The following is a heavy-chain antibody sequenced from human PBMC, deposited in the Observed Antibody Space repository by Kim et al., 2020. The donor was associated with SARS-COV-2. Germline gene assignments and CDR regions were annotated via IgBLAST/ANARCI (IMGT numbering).Heavy chain of an antibody. CDR1: GYSFTSYW. D-gene: IGHD3-10*01. V-gene: IGHV5-10-1*01. CDR2: IDPSDSYT. CDR3: ARLSRMVRGAHDPGY. J-gene: IGHJ4*02. Sequence: GESLKISCKGSGYSFTSYWISWVRQMPGKGLEWMGRIDPSDSYTNYSPSFQGHVTISADKSISTAYLQWSSLKASDTAMYYCARLSRMVRGAHDPGYWGQGTLVTVSS.